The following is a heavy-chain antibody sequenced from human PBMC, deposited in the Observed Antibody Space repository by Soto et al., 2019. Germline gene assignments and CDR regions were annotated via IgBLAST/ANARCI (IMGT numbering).Heavy chain of an antibody. J-gene: IGHJ6*02. V-gene: IGHV1-18*04. CDR1: GYTFTSNG. CDR3: ARDTPQQIVQFNYVYGLVV. CDR2: ISDYNGYT. Sequence: QGQLVQSGVEVKKPGASVKVSCKASGYTFTSNGISWVRQAPGQGFEWMGWISDYNGYTDYAQKFQGRVTMTTDTSTSTAYIQVRRLSPDDTAVYYCARDTPQQIVQFNYVYGLVVWGLATTVTLSS. D-gene: IGHD6-6*01.